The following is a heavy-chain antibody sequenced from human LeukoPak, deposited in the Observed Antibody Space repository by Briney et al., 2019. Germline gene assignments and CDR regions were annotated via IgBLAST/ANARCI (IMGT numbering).Heavy chain of an antibody. CDR2: IYYSGST. CDR3: ARAVRYYSGAAPSQFDC. D-gene: IGHD3-10*01. V-gene: IGHV4-39*07. Sequence: PSETLSLTCTVSGVSTSSSVYYWGWIRQSPGKGLEWIGSIYYSGSTFYNPSLKSRITISIDTSKNQFSLSLFSVTAADTAVYYCARAVRYYSGAAPSQFDCWGQGTLITVSS. CDR1: GVSTSSSVYY. J-gene: IGHJ4*02.